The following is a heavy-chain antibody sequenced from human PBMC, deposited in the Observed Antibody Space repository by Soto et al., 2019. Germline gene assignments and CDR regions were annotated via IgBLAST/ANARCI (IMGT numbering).Heavy chain of an antibody. V-gene: IGHV3-30*18. J-gene: IGHJ4*02. D-gene: IGHD6-13*01. CDR3: AKDKDIAAAAYYFDY. CDR2: ISYDGNDK. Sequence: QVQLVESGGGVVQPGRSLRLSCAASGFTFSSYGMHWVRQAPGKGLEWVAVISYDGNDKYHAYSVKGRFTISRDNSKNTLYLQMNSLRAEDTAVYYGAKDKDIAAAAYYFDYWVQGTLVTVSS. CDR1: GFTFSSYG.